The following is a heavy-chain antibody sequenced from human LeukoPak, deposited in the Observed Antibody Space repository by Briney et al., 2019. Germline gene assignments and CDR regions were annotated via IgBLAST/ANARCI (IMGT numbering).Heavy chain of an antibody. J-gene: IGHJ4*02. CDR2: ISTYNGST. Sequence: ASVKVSCKASGGTFSSYAISWVRQAPGQGLEWMGWISTYNGSTNYAQKLQGRVTMTTDTSTTTAYMDLRSLTSDDTAVYYCARAFRLGYCSSTTCLRSLFDYWGQGTLVTVSS. CDR1: GGTFSSYA. V-gene: IGHV1-18*01. D-gene: IGHD2-2*01. CDR3: ARAFRLGYCSSTTCLRSLFDY.